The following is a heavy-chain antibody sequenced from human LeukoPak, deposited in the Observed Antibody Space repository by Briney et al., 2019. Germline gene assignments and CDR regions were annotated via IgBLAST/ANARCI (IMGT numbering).Heavy chain of an antibody. J-gene: IGHJ3*02. CDR1: GGSFSGYY. CDR3: ASRGKDYGASDAFDI. CDR2: INHSGST. V-gene: IGHV4-34*01. Sequence: SETLSLTCAVYGGSFSGYYWSWIRQPPGKGLEWIGEINHSGSTNYNPSLKSRVTISVDTSKNQFSLKLSSVTAADTAVYYCASRGKDYGASDAFDIWGQGTMATVSS. D-gene: IGHD4-17*01.